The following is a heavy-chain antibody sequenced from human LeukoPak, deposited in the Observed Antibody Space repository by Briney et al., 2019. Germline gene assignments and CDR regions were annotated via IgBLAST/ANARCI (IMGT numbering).Heavy chain of an antibody. CDR2: ISAYNGNT. J-gene: IGHJ4*02. Sequence: GASVKVSCKASGYTFTSYGISWVRQAPGQGLEWMGWISAYNGNTNYAQKLQGRVTMTTDTSTSTAYMELRSLRSDDTAVYYCARDPGELVGATPTFDYWGQGTLVTVPS. CDR3: ARDPGELVGATPTFDY. V-gene: IGHV1-18*01. CDR1: GYTFTSYG. D-gene: IGHD1-26*01.